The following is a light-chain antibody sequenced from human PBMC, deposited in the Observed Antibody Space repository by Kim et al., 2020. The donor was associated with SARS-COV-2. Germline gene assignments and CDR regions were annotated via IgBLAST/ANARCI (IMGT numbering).Light chain of an antibody. J-gene: IGLJ3*02. CDR2: GKY. CDR3: NFRDSSGDHVV. V-gene: IGLV3-19*01. CDR1: SLRNYY. Sequence: ALGQTVRLTCQGDSLRNYYATWYQQRPGQAPVLVLYGKYNRPSGIPDRFSGSASGNTASLTITGAQAEDEADYYCNFRDSSGDHVVFGGGTKLTVL.